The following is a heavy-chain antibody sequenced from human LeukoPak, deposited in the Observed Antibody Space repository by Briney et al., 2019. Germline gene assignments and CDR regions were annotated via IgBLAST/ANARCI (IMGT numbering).Heavy chain of an antibody. Sequence: ASVKVSCKASGYTFTGYYMHWLRQAPGQGLEWMGWINPNSGGTNYAQKFQGRVTMTRDTSISTAYMELSRLRSDDTAVYYCARGRAGRGYSYVIYYYYYMDVWGKGTTVTVSS. V-gene: IGHV1-2*02. CDR1: GYTFTGYY. CDR2: INPNSGGT. J-gene: IGHJ6*03. D-gene: IGHD5-18*01. CDR3: ARGRAGRGYSYVIYYYYYMDV.